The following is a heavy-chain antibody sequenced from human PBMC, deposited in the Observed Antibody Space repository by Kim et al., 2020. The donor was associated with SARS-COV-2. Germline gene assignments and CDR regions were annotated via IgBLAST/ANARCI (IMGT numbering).Heavy chain of an antibody. CDR2: ISYDGSNK. V-gene: IGHV3-30-3*01. J-gene: IGHJ3*02. D-gene: IGHD3-22*01. CDR1: GFTFSSYA. Sequence: GGSLRLSCAASGFTFSSYAMHWVRQAPGKGLEWVAVISYDGSNKYYADSVKGRFTISRDNSKNTLYLQMNSLRAEDTAVYYCARVFSRVVITIWDAFDIWGQGTMVTVSS. CDR3: ARVFSRVVITIWDAFDI.